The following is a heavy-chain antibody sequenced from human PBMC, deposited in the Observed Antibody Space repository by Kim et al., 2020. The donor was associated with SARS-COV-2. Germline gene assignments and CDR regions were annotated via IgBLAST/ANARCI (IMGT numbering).Heavy chain of an antibody. V-gene: IGHV3-23*01. Sequence: SVQDRFNISRDNSKNALYLQMNGLSAEDTPVYYCAKDREINYDIWTFFDCWGQGTLVTVSS. CDR3: AKDREINYDIWTFFDC. J-gene: IGHJ4*02. D-gene: IGHD3-9*01.